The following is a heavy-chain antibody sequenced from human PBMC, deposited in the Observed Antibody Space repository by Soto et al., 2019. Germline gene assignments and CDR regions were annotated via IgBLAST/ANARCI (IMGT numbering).Heavy chain of an antibody. J-gene: IGHJ3*02. V-gene: IGHV1-18*01. CDR2: ISAYNGNT. CDR1: GYTFTIYC. D-gene: IGHD6-25*01. Sequence: ASVKVSCKASGYTFTIYCISWVRQAPGQGIEWKGWISAYNGNTNYAQKLQGRVTMTTDTSTSAAYIELRILRSDDTAVYYCGTGPEEAAAFDIWSQGTMVT. CDR3: GTGPEEAAAFDI.